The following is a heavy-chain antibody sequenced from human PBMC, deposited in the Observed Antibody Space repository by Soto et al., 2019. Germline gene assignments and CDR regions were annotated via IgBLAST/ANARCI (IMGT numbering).Heavy chain of an antibody. J-gene: IGHJ6*02. CDR2: IYYSGST. V-gene: IGHV4-59*01. D-gene: IGHD3-3*01. Sequence: SETLSVTCTVSGGSISSYYWSWIRQPPGKGLEWIGYIYYSGSTNYNPSLKSRVTISVDTSKNQFSLKLSSVTAADTAVYYCARGDFQNYYGMDVWGQGTTVTVSS. CDR1: GGSISSYY. CDR3: ARGDFQNYYGMDV.